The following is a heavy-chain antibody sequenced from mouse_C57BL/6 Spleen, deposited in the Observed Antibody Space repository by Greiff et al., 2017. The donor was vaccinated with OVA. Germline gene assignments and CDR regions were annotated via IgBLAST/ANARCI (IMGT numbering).Heavy chain of an antibody. CDR2: INPYNGGT. CDR1: GYTFTDYY. CDR3: ARYYYEGPLDY. J-gene: IGHJ2*01. V-gene: IGHV1-19*01. D-gene: IGHD1-1*01. Sequence: EVQLQQSGPVLVKPGASVKMSCKASGYTFTDYYMNWVKQSHGKSLEWIGVINPYNGGTSYNQKFKGKATLTVDKSSSTAYMELNSLTSEDSAVYYCARYYYEGPLDYWGQGTTLTVSS.